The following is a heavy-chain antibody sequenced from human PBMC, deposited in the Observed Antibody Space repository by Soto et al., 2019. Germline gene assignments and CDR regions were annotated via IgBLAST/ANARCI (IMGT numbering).Heavy chain of an antibody. CDR2: ISGSGGST. CDR3: ALANLWPAFAFDI. V-gene: IGHV3-23*01. CDR1: GFTFSSYA. D-gene: IGHD3-16*01. J-gene: IGHJ3*02. Sequence: EVQLLESGGGLVQPGGSLRLSCAASGFTFSSYAMSWVRQAPGKGLEWVSAISGSGGSTYYADSVKGRFTISRDNSKNTLYRQMNSLSAEDTAVYYCALANLWPAFAFDIWGQGTMVTVSS.